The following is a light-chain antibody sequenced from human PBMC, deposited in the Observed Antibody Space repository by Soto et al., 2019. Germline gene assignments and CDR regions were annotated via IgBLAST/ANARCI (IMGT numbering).Light chain of an antibody. CDR1: SSDVGVYNY. CDR2: EVS. V-gene: IGLV2-14*01. CDR3: NSYTTSSTLV. Sequence: QSALTQPASVSGSPGQSITISCTGTSSDVGVYNYVSWYQQHPGKAPKLMIYEVSNRPSGVSNRFSGSKSGNTASLTISGLQAEDGADYYCNSYTTSSTLVFGGGTKLTVL. J-gene: IGLJ3*02.